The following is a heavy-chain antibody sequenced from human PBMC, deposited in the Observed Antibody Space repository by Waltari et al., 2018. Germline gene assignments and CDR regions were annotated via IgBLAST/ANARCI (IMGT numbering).Heavy chain of an antibody. CDR3: ARCLNTGGFTFDI. D-gene: IGHD3-16*01. CDR1: GGSISSGSYY. Sequence: QVQLQESGPGLVKPSQTLSLTCTVSGGSISSGSYYWSWIRQPAGKGLEWIGRIYTSGITNYNPALKSRVTISVDTSKNQFSLKLSSVTAADTAVYYCARCLNTGGFTFDIWGQGTMVTVSS. V-gene: IGHV4-61*02. J-gene: IGHJ3*02. CDR2: IYTSGIT.